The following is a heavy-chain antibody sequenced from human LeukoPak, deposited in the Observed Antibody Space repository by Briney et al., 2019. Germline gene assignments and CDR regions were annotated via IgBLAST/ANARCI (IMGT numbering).Heavy chain of an antibody. D-gene: IGHD3-16*02. V-gene: IGHV5-51*01. CDR1: GYSFTSYW. CDR3: ARLGRDDYVWGSYRPESIDY. CDR2: IYPGDSDT. J-gene: IGHJ4*02. Sequence: GESLKISCKGSGYSFTSYWIGWVRQMPGKGLEWMGIIYPGDSDTRYSPSFQGQVTISADKSISTAYLQWSSLKASDTATYYCARLGRDDYVWGSYRPESIDYWGQGTLVTVSS.